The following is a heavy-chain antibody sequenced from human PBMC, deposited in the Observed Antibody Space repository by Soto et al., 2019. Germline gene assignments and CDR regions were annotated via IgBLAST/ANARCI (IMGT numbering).Heavy chain of an antibody. J-gene: IGHJ6*02. CDR2: IYPGDSET. D-gene: IGHD2-21*02. Sequence: PGESLKISCKGSGYSFTTYWLAWVRQMPGKGLEWMGIIYPGDSETRYSPSFQGQVTISADKSISTANLQWSSLKTSDTAIYYCARAGVTHYGMEVWGQGTTVTVSS. CDR1: GYSFTTYW. CDR3: ARAGVTHYGMEV. V-gene: IGHV5-51*01.